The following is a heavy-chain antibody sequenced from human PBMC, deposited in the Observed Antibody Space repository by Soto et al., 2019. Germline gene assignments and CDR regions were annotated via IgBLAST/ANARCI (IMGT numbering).Heavy chain of an antibody. CDR1: GYRFSSYW. V-gene: IGHV5-51*01. CDR3: ARQGSNGAYCYYGMDV. CDR2: IYPGDSDT. Sequence: PGESLKISCKGSGYRFSSYWIAWVRQIPGKALEWMGIIYPGDSDTRYSPSFQGQVTMSVDKSNNTAYLHWGSLKASDTAMYYCARQGSNGAYCYYGMDVWGKGHTVIVSS. D-gene: IGHD2-8*01. J-gene: IGHJ6*01.